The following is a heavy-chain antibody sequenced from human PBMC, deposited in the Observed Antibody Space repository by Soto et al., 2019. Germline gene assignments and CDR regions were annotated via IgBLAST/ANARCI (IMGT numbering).Heavy chain of an antibody. J-gene: IGHJ5*02. D-gene: IGHD5-18*01. CDR1: GYSFSDYG. Sequence: QVHLVQSGAELKKPGESVKVSCKTSGYSFSDYGINWVRQAPGQGLQWVGWMSIYNDERKYAENLKGRVTMTTDTSTNTAFLEVRSLRSDDKAVYYCARASVPAHSFGINTWLDPWGQGTLVTVSS. V-gene: IGHV1-18*04. CDR3: ARASVPAHSFGINTWLDP. CDR2: MSIYNDER.